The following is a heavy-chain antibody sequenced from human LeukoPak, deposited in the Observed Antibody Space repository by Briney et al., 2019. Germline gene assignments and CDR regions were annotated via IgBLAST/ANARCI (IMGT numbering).Heavy chain of an antibody. CDR2: IYYSGST. D-gene: IGHD3-3*01. Sequence: SETLSLTCTVSGGSISSSDYFWGWIRQPPGKGLEWIGTIYYSGSTYYNPSLKSRVTISVDTSKNQFSLKLSSVTAADTAVFYCARHHDFWSRNWFDPWGQGTLATVSS. CDR3: ARHHDFWSRNWFDP. J-gene: IGHJ5*02. CDR1: GGSISSSDYF. V-gene: IGHV4-39*01.